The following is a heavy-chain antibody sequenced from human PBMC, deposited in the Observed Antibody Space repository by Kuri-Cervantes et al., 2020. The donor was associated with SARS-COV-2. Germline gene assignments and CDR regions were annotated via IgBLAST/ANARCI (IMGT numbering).Heavy chain of an antibody. D-gene: IGHD2-2*02. V-gene: IGHV1-8*02. CDR3: ARGPSNIVVVPAAIPENYYYYYMDV. Sequence: ASVKVSCKASGYTFTSYDINWVRQATGQGLEWVGWMNPNSGNTGYAQKFQGRVTMTRNTSISTAYMELSSLRSEDTAVYYCARGPSNIVVVPAAIPENYYYYYMDVWGKGTTVTVSS. CDR2: MNPNSGNT. J-gene: IGHJ6*03. CDR1: GYTFTSYD.